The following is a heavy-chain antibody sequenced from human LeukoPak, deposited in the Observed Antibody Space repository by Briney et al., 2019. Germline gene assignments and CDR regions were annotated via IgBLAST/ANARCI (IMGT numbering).Heavy chain of an antibody. V-gene: IGHV4-39*01. J-gene: IGHJ4*02. CDR2: IYYSGST. CDR3: ARDYGDYFD. CDR1: GGSISSSYY. D-gene: IGHD4-17*01. Sequence: SETLSLTCTVSGGSISSSYYWGWIRQPPGKGLEWIGSIYYSGSTYYNPSLKSRVTISVDTSKNQFSLKLSSVTAADTAVYYCARDYGDYFDWGQGTLVTVSS.